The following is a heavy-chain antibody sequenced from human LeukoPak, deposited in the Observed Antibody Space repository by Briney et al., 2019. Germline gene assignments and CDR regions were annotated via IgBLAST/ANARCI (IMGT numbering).Heavy chain of an antibody. Sequence: PGGSLRLSCAASGFTFSRYAMSWVRQAPGKGLEWVSAISGSGGSTYYADSVKGRFTISRDNSKNTLYLQMNSLRAEDTAVYYCAKSHTAHKNWGGDYFDYWGQGTLVTVSS. CDR1: GFTFSRYA. CDR3: AKSHTAHKNWGGDYFDY. J-gene: IGHJ4*02. V-gene: IGHV3-23*01. D-gene: IGHD7-27*01. CDR2: ISGSGGST.